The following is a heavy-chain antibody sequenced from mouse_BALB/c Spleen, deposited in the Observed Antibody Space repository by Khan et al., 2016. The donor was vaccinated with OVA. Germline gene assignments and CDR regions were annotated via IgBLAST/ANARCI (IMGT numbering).Heavy chain of an antibody. V-gene: IGHV3-2*02. CDR2: ISYSGST. CDR1: GYSITSDYA. CDR3: ARWFTY. Sequence: EVQLQESGPGLVKPSQSLSLTCTVTGYSITSDYAWNWIRQFPGNKLEWMGYISYSGSTTYNQSLKSRISITRDTSKNQFFLHLNSVTTEDTATYYCARWFTYWGQGTLVTVSA. J-gene: IGHJ3*01.